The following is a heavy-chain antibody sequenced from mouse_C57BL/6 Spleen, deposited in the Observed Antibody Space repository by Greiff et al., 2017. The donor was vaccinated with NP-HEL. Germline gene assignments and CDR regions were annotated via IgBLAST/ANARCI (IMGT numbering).Heavy chain of an antibody. V-gene: IGHV5-12*01. CDR3: ARHLWDYFDY. CDR2: ISNGGGST. Sequence: EVQLVESGGGLVQPGGSLKLSCAASGFTFSDYYMYWVRQTPEKRLEWVAYISNGGGSTYYPDTVKGRFTISRDNAKNTLYLQMSRLKSEDTAMYYCARHLWDYFDYWGQGTTLTVSS. CDR1: GFTFSDYY. D-gene: IGHD6-2*01. J-gene: IGHJ2*01.